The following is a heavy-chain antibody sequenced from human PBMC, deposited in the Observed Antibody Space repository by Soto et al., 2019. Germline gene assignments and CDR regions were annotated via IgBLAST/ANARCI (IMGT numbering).Heavy chain of an antibody. Sequence: SETLSLTCAVSGGSISSGGYSWSWIRQPPGKGLEWIGYIYHSGSTYYNPSLKSRVTISVDRSKNQFSLKLSSVTAADTAVYYCVRAVEMDTKRPGGWFDPWGQGTLVTVSS. CDR2: IYHSGST. D-gene: IGHD5-18*01. V-gene: IGHV4-30-2*01. CDR1: GGSISSGGYS. CDR3: VRAVEMDTKRPGGWFDP. J-gene: IGHJ5*02.